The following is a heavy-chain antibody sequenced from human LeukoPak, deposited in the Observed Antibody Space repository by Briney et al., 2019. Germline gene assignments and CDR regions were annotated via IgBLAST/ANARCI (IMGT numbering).Heavy chain of an antibody. CDR3: TRGNAN. CDR2: ISYSGST. CDR1: GGSINSYY. Sequence: PTETLSLTCTVSGGSINSYYWSSIRQPPGKGLEWIGYISYSGSTNYNPSLKSRVTISLDTSKTKFFLKLSSVTAADTALYYCTRGNANWGQGTLVTVSS. J-gene: IGHJ4*02. V-gene: IGHV4-59*01.